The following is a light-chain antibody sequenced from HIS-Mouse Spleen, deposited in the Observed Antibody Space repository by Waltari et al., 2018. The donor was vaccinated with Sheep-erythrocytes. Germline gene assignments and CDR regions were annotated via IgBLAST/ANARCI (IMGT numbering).Light chain of an antibody. CDR1: SSDVGGYTY. CDR2: EVS. CDR3: SSYTSSSTWV. J-gene: IGLJ3*02. V-gene: IGLV2-14*01. Sequence: QSALTQPASVSGSPGQSITTSSTGTSSDVGGYTYVSWYQQHPGKAPKLMIYEVSNRPSGVSNRFSGSKSGNTASLTISGLQAEDEADYYCSSYTSSSTWVFGGGTKLTVL.